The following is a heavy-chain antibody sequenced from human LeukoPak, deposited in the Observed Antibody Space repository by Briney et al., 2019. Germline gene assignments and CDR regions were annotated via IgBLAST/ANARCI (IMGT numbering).Heavy chain of an antibody. Sequence: PGGSLRLSCAASGFTFSDYSMNWVRQAPGKGLEWVSYISGGSGTMYYADSVKGRFTISRDNAKNSLFLQMNSLRDKDTAVYYCARGQRYSTSPFDYWGQGTLVTVSS. J-gene: IGHJ4*02. D-gene: IGHD3-16*02. CDR2: ISGGSGTM. V-gene: IGHV3-48*02. CDR3: ARGQRYSTSPFDY. CDR1: GFTFSDYS.